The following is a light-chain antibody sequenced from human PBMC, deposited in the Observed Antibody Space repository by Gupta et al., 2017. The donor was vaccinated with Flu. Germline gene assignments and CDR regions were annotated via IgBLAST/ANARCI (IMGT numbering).Light chain of an antibody. CDR1: TSNIGASFN. V-gene: IGLV1-40*01. CDR2: GDT. J-gene: IGLJ3*02. Sequence: QSVLTHPPSVSGAPGQRVTISCTGSTSNIGASFNVHWYQQVPGTAPKLLIYGDTNRPSGVPDRFSGSKSGTSASLAITGLQAEDEADYYCQTYDSSLTSWVFGGGTKLTVL. CDR3: QTYDSSLTSWV.